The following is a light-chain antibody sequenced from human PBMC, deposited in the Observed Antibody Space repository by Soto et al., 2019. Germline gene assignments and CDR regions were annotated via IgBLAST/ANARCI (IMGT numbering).Light chain of an antibody. CDR3: QQYNTYPWT. CDR1: QSIRSW. J-gene: IGKJ1*01. V-gene: IGKV1-5*03. CDR2: KAS. Sequence: QMTQSPSTLSASVGDSVTITCRASQSIRSWLAWYQQKTGKAPKILIYKASILEGGVPSRFSGSGSGAEFTLTISNLQPDDFASYCCQQYNTYPWTFGQGTKVDIK.